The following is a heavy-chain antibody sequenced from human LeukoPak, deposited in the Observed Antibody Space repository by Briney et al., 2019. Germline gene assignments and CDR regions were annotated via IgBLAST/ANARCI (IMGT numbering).Heavy chain of an antibody. CDR3: ARGGCGGDCPHPYYFDY. J-gene: IGHJ4*02. CDR2: INHSGST. CDR1: GGSFSGYY. V-gene: IGHV4-34*01. Sequence: SETPSLTCAVYGGSFSGYYWSWIRQPPGKGLEWIGEINHSGSTNYNPSLKSRVTISVDTSKNQFSLKLSSVTAADTAVYYCARGGCGGDCPHPYYFDYWGQGTLVTVSS. D-gene: IGHD2-21*02.